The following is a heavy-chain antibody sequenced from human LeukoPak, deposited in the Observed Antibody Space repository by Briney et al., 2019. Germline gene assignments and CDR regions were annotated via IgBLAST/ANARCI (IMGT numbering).Heavy chain of an antibody. CDR1: GFTFSSFA. D-gene: IGHD5/OR15-5a*01. J-gene: IGHJ6*02. V-gene: IGHV3-23*01. Sequence: GGSLRLSCAASGFTFSSFAMTWVRQAPGKRLEWVSLISASGSPTYYADSVKGRFTISRDNSKNTLYLQMNSLRADDTAVYYCAKGIYVRSIYGMDVWGQGTTVTVSS. CDR2: ISASGSPT. CDR3: AKGIYVRSIYGMDV.